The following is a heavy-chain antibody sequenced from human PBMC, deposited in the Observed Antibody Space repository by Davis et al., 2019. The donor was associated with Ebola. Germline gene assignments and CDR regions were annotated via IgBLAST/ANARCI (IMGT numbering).Heavy chain of an antibody. CDR3: AKGGTLADGLDD. Sequence: GESLKISCAASGFTFSSYGMHWVRQAPGKGLEWVAVISYDGSNKYYADSVKGRFTISRDNSKNTLYLQMNSLRAEDTAIYYCAKGGTLADGLDDWGQGTLVTVSS. V-gene: IGHV3-30*18. CDR2: ISYDGSNK. CDR1: GFTFSSYG. J-gene: IGHJ4*02. D-gene: IGHD3-16*01.